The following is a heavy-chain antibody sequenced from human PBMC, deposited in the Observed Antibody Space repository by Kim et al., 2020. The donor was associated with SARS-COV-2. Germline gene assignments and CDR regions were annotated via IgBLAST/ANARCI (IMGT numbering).Heavy chain of an antibody. CDR2: IYSGGST. D-gene: IGHD3-10*01. CDR3: ARARRGSGDSDAFDI. Sequence: GGSLRLSCAASGFTVSSNYMSWVRQAPGKGLEWVSVIYSGGSTYYADSVKGRFTISRDNSKNTLYLQMNSLRAEDTAVYYCARARRGSGDSDAFDIWGQGTMVTVSS. V-gene: IGHV3-53*01. J-gene: IGHJ3*02. CDR1: GFTVSSNY.